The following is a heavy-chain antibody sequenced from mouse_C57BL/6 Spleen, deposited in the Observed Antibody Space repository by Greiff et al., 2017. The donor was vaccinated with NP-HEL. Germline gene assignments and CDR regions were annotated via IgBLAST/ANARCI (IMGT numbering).Heavy chain of an antibody. CDR3: AREGSSYVGYFDY. V-gene: IGHV1-64*01. CDR2: IHPNSGST. J-gene: IGHJ2*01. D-gene: IGHD1-1*01. CDR1: GYTFTSYW. Sequence: QVQLQQPGAELVQPGASVKLSCKASGYTFTSYWMHWVKQRPGQGLAWIGLIHPNSGSTNYNEKFKSKATLTVDKSSSTAYMQLSSLTSEDSAVYYCAREGSSYVGYFDYWGQGTTLTVSS.